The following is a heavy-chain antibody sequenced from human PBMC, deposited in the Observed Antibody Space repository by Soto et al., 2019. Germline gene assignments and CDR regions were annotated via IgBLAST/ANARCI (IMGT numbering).Heavy chain of an antibody. J-gene: IGHJ4*02. Sequence: ASVKVSCKASGYTFTSYDINWVRQATGQGLEWMGWMNPNSGNTGYAQKFQGRVTMTRNTSISTAYMELSSLRSEDTAVYYCARERGSTAATQFDYWGQGTLVTVSS. D-gene: IGHD2-15*01. CDR2: MNPNSGNT. CDR1: GYTFTSYD. V-gene: IGHV1-8*01. CDR3: ARERGSTAATQFDY.